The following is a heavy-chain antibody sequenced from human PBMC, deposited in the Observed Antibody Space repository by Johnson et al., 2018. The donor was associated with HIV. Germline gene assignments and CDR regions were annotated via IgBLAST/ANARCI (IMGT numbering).Heavy chain of an antibody. CDR1: GFTFSSYA. Sequence: QVQLVESGGGVVQPGRSLRLSCAASGFTFSSYAMHWVRQAPGKGLEWVAVIWFDGHNKHYSDSVKGRFTISRDNSKNTLYLQMNSLRAEDTAVYYCAKVRWELSSIGAFDIWGQGTMVTVSS. D-gene: IGHD1-26*01. J-gene: IGHJ3*02. CDR3: AKVRWELSSIGAFDI. CDR2: IWFDGHNK. V-gene: IGHV3-33*06.